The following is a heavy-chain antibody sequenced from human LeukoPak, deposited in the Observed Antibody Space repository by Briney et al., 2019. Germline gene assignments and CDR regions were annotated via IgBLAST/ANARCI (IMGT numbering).Heavy chain of an antibody. CDR3: ARDLSRTYTVDY. J-gene: IGHJ4*02. D-gene: IGHD2-2*02. V-gene: IGHV3-30*01. Sequence: GRSLRLSCAASGFSFSSLAMHWVRQAPGKGLEWLAFVSYDGKINSHADFVKGRFIISRDNSKNTLYLQMNSLRAEDTAVYFCARDLSRTYTVDYWGQGTLVTVSS. CDR1: GFSFSSLA. CDR2: VSYDGKIN.